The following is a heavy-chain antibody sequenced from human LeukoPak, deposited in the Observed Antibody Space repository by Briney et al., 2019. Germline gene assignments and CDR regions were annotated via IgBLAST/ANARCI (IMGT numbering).Heavy chain of an antibody. V-gene: IGHV3-23*01. D-gene: IGHD1-20*01. J-gene: IGHJ5*02. CDR3: AKDLTGTTGVGVNWFDP. CDR1: GFTVSSNY. CDR2: ISGSGGSI. Sequence: GGSLRLSCAASGFTVSSNYMSWVRQAPGRGLEWVSAISGSGGSIYYADSVKGRFTISRDNSKNTLYLQMNSLRAEDTAVYYCAKDLTGTTGVGVNWFDPWGQGTLVTVSS.